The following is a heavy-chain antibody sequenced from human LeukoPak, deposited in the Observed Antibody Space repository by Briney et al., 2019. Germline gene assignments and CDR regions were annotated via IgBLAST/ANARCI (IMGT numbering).Heavy chain of an antibody. J-gene: IGHJ4*02. CDR2: IYHSGST. D-gene: IGHD1-26*01. CDR3: ARDFVRGSYSFDY. V-gene: IGHV4-38-2*02. CDR1: GYSISSGYY. Sequence: SETLSLTCTVSGYSISSGYYWGWIRQPPGKGLEWIGSIYHSGSTYYNPSLKSRVTISVDTSKNQFSLKLSSVTAADTAVYYCARDFVRGSYSFDYWGQGTLVTVSS.